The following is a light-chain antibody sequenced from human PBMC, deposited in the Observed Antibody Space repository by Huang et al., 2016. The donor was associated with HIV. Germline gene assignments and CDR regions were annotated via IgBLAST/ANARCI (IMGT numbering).Light chain of an antibody. Sequence: EIVLTQSPATLSLSPGERATLSCRASQSVRSYIAWYQQKPGQAPRLVMYDVSNKATGIPARFSGSGTGTDFTRTISSLEPEDFAVYYCQQRSDWPLTFGGGTKVEI. J-gene: IGKJ4*01. CDR3: QQRSDWPLT. CDR2: DVS. V-gene: IGKV3-11*01. CDR1: QSVRSY.